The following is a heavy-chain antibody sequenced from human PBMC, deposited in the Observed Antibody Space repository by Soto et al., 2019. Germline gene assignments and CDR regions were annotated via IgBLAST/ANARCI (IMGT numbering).Heavy chain of an antibody. CDR1: GYSFTSYW. CDR2: IDPSGSYT. J-gene: IGHJ6*02. D-gene: IGHD3-3*01. Sequence: GGSLKISCKVSGYSFTSYWISWVRQMPGKGLEWMGRIDPSGSYTNYSPSFQGHVTISADKSISTAYLQWSSLKAADTAVYYCASITIFGVVIFPRYYYYGMDVWGQGTTVTVSS. CDR3: ASITIFGVVIFPRYYYYGMDV. V-gene: IGHV5-10-1*01.